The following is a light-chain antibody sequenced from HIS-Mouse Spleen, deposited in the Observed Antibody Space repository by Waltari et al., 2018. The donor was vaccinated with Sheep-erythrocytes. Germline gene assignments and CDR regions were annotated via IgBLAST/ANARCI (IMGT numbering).Light chain of an antibody. CDR3: QAWDSSYVV. CDR1: KLGDKY. Sequence: SYELTQPPSVSVSPGQTASITCSGDKLGDKYACWYQQKPGQSPVLVIYQDSKRPSGFPGRFSGSNAGNTATLTISGTQAMDEADYYCQAWDSSYVVFGGGTKLTVL. J-gene: IGLJ2*01. V-gene: IGLV3-1*01. CDR2: QDS.